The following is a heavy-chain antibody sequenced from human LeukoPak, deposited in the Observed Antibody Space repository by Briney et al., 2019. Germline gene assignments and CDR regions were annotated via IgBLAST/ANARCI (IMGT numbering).Heavy chain of an antibody. D-gene: IGHD3-22*01. CDR3: AKDQVPTYYYDSSGYYYDY. J-gene: IGHJ4*02. CDR1: GFTFSSYE. V-gene: IGHV3-48*03. CDR2: ISSSGSTI. Sequence: GGSLRLSCAASGFTFSSYEMNWVRQAPGKGLEWVSYISSSGSTIYYADSVKGRFTISRDNAKNSLYLQMNSLRAEDTAVYYCAKDQVPTYYYDSSGYYYDYWGQGTLVTVSS.